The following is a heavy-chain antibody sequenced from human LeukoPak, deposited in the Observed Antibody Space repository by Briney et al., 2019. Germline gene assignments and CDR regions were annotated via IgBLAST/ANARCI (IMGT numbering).Heavy chain of an antibody. Sequence: GGSLRLSCAASGFTFNTYSMIWVRQAPGKGLEWVSSISITGSYIFYADSVKGRFTISRDSAKNSLFLQMNSLGVEDTAVYYCASGRLEYGDYAIGSGIWGQGTMVTVSS. CDR1: GFTFNTYS. J-gene: IGHJ3*02. V-gene: IGHV3-21*01. D-gene: IGHD4-17*01. CDR3: ASGRLEYGDYAIGSGI. CDR2: ISITGSYI.